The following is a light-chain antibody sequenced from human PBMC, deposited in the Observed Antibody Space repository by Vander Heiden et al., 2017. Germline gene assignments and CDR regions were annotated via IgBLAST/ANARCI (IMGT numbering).Light chain of an antibody. Sequence: QSVLTQPPPASGTPGQRVTISCSGSSSTIGSNHVTWYQHNPGTAPKLLIYSNNQRPSGVPDRFSGSKSGTSASLAISGLQAEDGADYYCAAWDDSLNGRVFGGGTKLTVL. V-gene: IGLV1-44*01. CDR2: SNN. CDR1: SSTIGSNH. CDR3: AAWDDSLNGRV. J-gene: IGLJ2*01.